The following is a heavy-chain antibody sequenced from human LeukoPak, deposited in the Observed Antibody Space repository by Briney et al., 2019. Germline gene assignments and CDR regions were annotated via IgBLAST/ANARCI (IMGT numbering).Heavy chain of an antibody. Sequence: QTGGSLRLSCAASGFTFSSYWMSWVRQAPGKGLEWVSNIKQDGSEKYYVDSVKGRFTISRDNAKNSLYLQMNSLRAEDTAVYYCARDGVWFGELLLGYFDYWGQGTLVTVSS. D-gene: IGHD3-10*01. J-gene: IGHJ4*02. V-gene: IGHV3-7*01. CDR2: IKQDGSEK. CDR3: ARDGVWFGELLLGYFDY. CDR1: GFTFSSYW.